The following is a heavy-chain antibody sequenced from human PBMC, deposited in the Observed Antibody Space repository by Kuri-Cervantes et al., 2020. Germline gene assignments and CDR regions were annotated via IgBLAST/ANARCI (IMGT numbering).Heavy chain of an antibody. CDR3: ARESNYYGSGSANFDY. Sequence: ASVKVSCKASGYTFTGYYMHWVRQAPGQGLEWMGWINPNSGGTNYAQKFQGWVTMTRDTSISTAYIELSRLRSDDTAVYYCARESNYYGSGSANFDYWGQGTLVTVSS. D-gene: IGHD3-10*01. CDR2: INPNSGGT. V-gene: IGHV1-2*04. J-gene: IGHJ4*02. CDR1: GYTFTGYY.